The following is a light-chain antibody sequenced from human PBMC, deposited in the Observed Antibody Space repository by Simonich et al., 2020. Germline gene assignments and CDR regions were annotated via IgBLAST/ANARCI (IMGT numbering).Light chain of an antibody. J-gene: IGLJ3*02. Sequence: QAVVTQEPSLTVSPGGTVTLTCGSRTGAVTSGHYPYWVQQKPGTAPRTLIYDTSNKRAWTPARFSGSLLGGKAALTLSGAQPEDEAEYYCLLSYSGARVFGGGTKLTVL. CDR2: DTS. CDR1: TGAVTSGHY. V-gene: IGLV7-46*01. CDR3: LLSYSGARV.